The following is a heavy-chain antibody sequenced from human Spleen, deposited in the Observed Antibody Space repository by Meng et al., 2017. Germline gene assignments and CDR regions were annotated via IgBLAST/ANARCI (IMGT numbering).Heavy chain of an antibody. Sequence: LKISCTASGFTFGDYAMTWVRQAPGKGLEWVGVIRSKVYGGTIEYAASVKGRFNISRDDSKSIAYLQMNSLKTEDTAVYYCTRIIMYYYGSSGGLDHWGQGTLVTVSS. CDR2: IRSKVYGGTI. J-gene: IGHJ1*01. D-gene: IGHD3-22*01. CDR1: GFTFGDYA. V-gene: IGHV3-49*04. CDR3: TRIIMYYYGSSGGLDH.